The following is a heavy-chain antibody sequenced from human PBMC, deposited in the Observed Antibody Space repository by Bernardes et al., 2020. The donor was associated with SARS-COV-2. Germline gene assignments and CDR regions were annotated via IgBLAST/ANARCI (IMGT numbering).Heavy chain of an antibody. Sequence: VKVSCKASGYTFTSYDINWVRQATGQGLEWMGWMNPNSGNTGYAQKFQGRVTMTRNTSISTAYMELSSLRSEDTAVYYCARGTGIVLMVYAPYSLDVWGQGTTVTVSS. CDR1: GYTFTSYD. CDR3: ARGTGIVLMVYAPYSLDV. D-gene: IGHD2-8*01. CDR2: MNPNSGNT. V-gene: IGHV1-8*01. J-gene: IGHJ6*02.